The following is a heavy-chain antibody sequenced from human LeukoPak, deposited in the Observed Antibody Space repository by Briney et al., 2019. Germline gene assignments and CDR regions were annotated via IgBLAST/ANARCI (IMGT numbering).Heavy chain of an antibody. Sequence: SETLSLTCTVSGGSISSYYRSWIRQPPGKGLEWIGYIYYSGSTNYNPSLKSRVTISVDTSKNQFSLKLSSVTAADTAVYYCARSVVVTAYFDYWGQGTLVTVSS. CDR2: IYYSGST. J-gene: IGHJ4*02. CDR1: GGSISSYY. D-gene: IGHD2-21*02. CDR3: ARSVVVTAYFDY. V-gene: IGHV4-59*01.